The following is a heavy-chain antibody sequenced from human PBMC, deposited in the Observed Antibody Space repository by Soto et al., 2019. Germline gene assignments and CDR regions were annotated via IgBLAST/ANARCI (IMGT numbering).Heavy chain of an antibody. J-gene: IGHJ6*02. V-gene: IGHV4-31*03. D-gene: IGHD4-17*01. CDR1: GGSISSGGYY. CDR3: ASSRYGDYSYGRDV. CDR2: IYYSGST. Sequence: PSETLSLTCTVSGGSISSGGYYWSWIRQHPGKGLEWIGYIYYSGSTYYNPSLKSRVTISVDTSKNQFSLKLSSVTAADTAVYYCASSRYGDYSYGRDVWGQGTTVTVSS.